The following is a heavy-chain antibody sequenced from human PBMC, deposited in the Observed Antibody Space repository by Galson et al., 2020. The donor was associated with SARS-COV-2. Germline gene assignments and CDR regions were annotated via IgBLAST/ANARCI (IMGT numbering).Heavy chain of an antibody. J-gene: IGHJ6*02. V-gene: IGHV5-51*01. CDR3: ARDTYYYGSGTYYYYGMDV. CDR1: GYSFTSYW. Sequence: GESLKISCKGSGYSFTSYWIGWVRQMPGKGLEWMGIIYPGDSDTRYSPSFQDQVTISADKSISTAYLQWSSLKASDTAMYYWARDTYYYGSGTYYYYGMDVWGQGTTVTVSS. D-gene: IGHD3-10*01. CDR2: IYPGDSDT.